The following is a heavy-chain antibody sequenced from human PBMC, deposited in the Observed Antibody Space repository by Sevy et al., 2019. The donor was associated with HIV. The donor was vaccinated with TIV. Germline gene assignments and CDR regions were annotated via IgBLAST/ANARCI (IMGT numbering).Heavy chain of an antibody. D-gene: IGHD2-2*01. CDR2: MNPNSGNT. V-gene: IGHV1-8*01. J-gene: IGHJ6*02. CDR3: ARGGIVVVPAAIDYYGMDV. CDR1: GYTFTSYD. Sequence: GASVKVSCKASGYTFTSYDINWVRQATGQGLEWMGWMNPNSGNTGYAQKFQGRVTMTRNTSISTAYMELSSLRSEDTAVYYCARGGIVVVPAAIDYYGMDVWGQGTTVTVSS.